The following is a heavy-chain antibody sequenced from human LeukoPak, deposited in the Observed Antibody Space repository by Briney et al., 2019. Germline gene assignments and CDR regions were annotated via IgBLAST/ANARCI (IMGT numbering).Heavy chain of an antibody. J-gene: IGHJ5*02. CDR1: GYTFSSYA. CDR3: AKDPRQLRYFDWFEWANWFDP. CDR2: ISGSGGST. Sequence: GGSLRLSCAASGYTFSSYAMSWVRQAPGKGLEWVSAISGSGGSTYYADSVKGRFTISRDNSKNTLYLQMNSLRAEDTAVYYCAKDPRQLRYFDWFEWANWFDPWGQGTLVTVSS. V-gene: IGHV3-23*01. D-gene: IGHD3-9*01.